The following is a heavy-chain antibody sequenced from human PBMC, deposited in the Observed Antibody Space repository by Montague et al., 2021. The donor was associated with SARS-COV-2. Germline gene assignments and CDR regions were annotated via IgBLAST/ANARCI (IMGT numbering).Heavy chain of an antibody. D-gene: IGHD1-26*01. V-gene: IGHV4-61*08. Sequence: SETLSLTCTVSGDSVSSADYYWTWIRQPPGKGLEWIGYIVYDGITKYSPALRSRVTISMDTSKNQLSLNLKSVTAADTALYYCARPRNAGYFWSLDFWGRGTLVTVSS. CDR1: GDSVSSADYY. J-gene: IGHJ2*01. CDR2: IVYDGIT. CDR3: ARPRNAGYFWSLDF.